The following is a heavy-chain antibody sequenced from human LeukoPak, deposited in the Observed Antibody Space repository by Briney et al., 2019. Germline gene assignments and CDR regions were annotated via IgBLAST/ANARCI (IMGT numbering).Heavy chain of an antibody. J-gene: IGHJ3*02. CDR1: SGSVRSGTYY. CDR2: IYYSGST. Sequence: PSETLSLTCTISSGSVRSGTYYWSWIRQPPGEGLEWIGYIYYSGSTNYNPSLKSRVTISVDTSKNQFSLKLSSVTAADTAVYYCARVEWFGELSPFDIWGQGTMVTVSS. D-gene: IGHD3-10*01. CDR3: ARVEWFGELSPFDI. V-gene: IGHV4-61*01.